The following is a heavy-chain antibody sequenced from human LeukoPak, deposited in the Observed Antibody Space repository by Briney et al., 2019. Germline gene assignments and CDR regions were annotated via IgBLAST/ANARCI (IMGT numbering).Heavy chain of an antibody. CDR3: ARSRVPAAQWYYFDY. Sequence: GGSLRLSCAASGFTFEDYGMSWVRQAPGKGLEWVTIISFDGSGKYYADSVKGRFTISRDNSKNTLYLQMNSLRAEDAAVYYCARSRVPAAQWYYFDYWGQGTLVTVSS. D-gene: IGHD2-2*01. J-gene: IGHJ4*02. CDR2: ISFDGSGK. V-gene: IGHV3-30*04. CDR1: GFTFEDYG.